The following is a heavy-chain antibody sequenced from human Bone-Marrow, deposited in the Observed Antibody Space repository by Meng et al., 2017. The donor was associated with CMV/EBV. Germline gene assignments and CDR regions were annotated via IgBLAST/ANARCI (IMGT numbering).Heavy chain of an antibody. Sequence: ASVKVSCKASGYTFTGYYMHWVRQAPGQGLEWMGWINPNNGDTSYAQKFQGRVTITADKSTSTAYMELSSLRSEDTAVYYCARDARIAALRYYGMDVWGQGTTVTVSS. CDR2: INPNNGDT. J-gene: IGHJ6*02. D-gene: IGHD6-13*01. V-gene: IGHV1-2*02. CDR3: ARDARIAALRYYGMDV. CDR1: GYTFTGYY.